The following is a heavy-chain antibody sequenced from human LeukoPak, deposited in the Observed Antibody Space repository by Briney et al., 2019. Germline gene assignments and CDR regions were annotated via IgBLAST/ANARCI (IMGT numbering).Heavy chain of an antibody. CDR3: SRVHSPYGGPGWFDP. V-gene: IGHV3-72*01. CDR1: GFTFSDYY. Sequence: PGGSLRLSCAVSGFTFSDYYMGWVRQAPGKGLEWVGLIKNKVFSYSTESAASVEGRFAISGDDSKNSVHLQMNSLRSEDTATYFCSRVHSPYGGPGWFDPWGQGTLVTVSS. CDR2: IKNKVFSYST. J-gene: IGHJ5*02. D-gene: IGHD4-17*01.